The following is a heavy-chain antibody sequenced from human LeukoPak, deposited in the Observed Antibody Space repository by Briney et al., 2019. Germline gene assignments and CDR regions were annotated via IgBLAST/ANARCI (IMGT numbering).Heavy chain of an antibody. CDR2: IRYDGSNK. CDR3: AKTEIQLWSGSYFDY. Sequence: GGSLRLSCAASGFTFSSYGMHWVRQAPGKGLEWVAFIRYDGSNKYYADSVKGRFTISRDNSKNTLYPQMNSLRAEDTAVYYCAKTEIQLWSGSYFDYWGKGTLVTVSS. V-gene: IGHV3-30*02. J-gene: IGHJ4*02. D-gene: IGHD5-18*01. CDR1: GFTFSSYG.